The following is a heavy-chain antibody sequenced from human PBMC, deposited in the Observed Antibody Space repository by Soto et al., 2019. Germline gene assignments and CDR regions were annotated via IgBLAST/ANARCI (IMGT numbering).Heavy chain of an antibody. J-gene: IGHJ4*02. CDR2: VFHTGNT. D-gene: IGHD7-27*01. CDR3: ARKAWVRFDY. Sequence: SETLSLTCAVSGDSISSSVWWTWVRQPPGKGLEWIGEVFHTGNTNYNLSLKSRVTMSVDKSTNEFSLKVTSVTAADTAIYYCARKAWVRFDYWGQGALVTVSS. V-gene: IGHV4-4*02. CDR1: GDSISSSVW.